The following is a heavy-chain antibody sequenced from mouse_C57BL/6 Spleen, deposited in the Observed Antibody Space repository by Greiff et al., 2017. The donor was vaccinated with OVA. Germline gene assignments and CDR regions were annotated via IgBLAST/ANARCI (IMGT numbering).Heavy chain of an antibody. CDR2: IWSGGNT. CDR3: ARKGESYFDY. J-gene: IGHJ2*01. CDR1: GFSFTSYG. Sequence: VQLQQSGPGLVQPSQSLSITCTVSGFSFTSYGVHWVRQSPGKGLEWLGVIWSGGNTDYNAAFISRLSISKDNSKSQVFFKMNSLQADDTAIYYCARKGESYFDYWGQGTTLTVSS. V-gene: IGHV2-2*01.